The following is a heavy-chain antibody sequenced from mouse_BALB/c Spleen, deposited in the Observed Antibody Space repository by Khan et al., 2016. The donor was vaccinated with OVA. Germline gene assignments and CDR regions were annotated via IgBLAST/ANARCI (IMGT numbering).Heavy chain of an antibody. CDR1: GYTFTTYG. CDR2: INTYTGEP. J-gene: IGHJ4*01. V-gene: IGHV9-3-1*01. Sequence: QIQLVQSGPELKKPGLTVKISCKASGYTFTTYGMNWVKQAPGKGLKWMGWINTYTGEPTYVDDFTGRFAFSLETSARTVYLQINNLKTEDTATYFGAREGYYGTMDYWGQGTSVTVSS. D-gene: IGHD1-1*01. CDR3: AREGYYGTMDY.